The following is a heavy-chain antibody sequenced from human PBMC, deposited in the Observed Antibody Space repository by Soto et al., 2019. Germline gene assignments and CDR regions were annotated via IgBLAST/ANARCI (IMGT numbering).Heavy chain of an antibody. CDR2: VSGSGDNT. D-gene: IGHD1-7*01. V-gene: IGHV3-23*01. J-gene: IGHJ4*02. Sequence: GWLRRAGSASGFTFSSYGMSWVRQAPGKGLEWVSSVSGSGDNTYDADSVKGRFTISRDNYKNTLYLQMNSLRVEDTALYYCAKLSRAGTTEYWGQGTLVTVSS. CDR3: AKLSRAGTTEY. CDR1: GFTFSSYG.